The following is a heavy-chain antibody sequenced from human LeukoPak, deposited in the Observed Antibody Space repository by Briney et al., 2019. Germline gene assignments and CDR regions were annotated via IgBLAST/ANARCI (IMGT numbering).Heavy chain of an antibody. CDR2: INPNSGGT. D-gene: IGHD6-19*01. Sequence: GASVKVSCKASGYTFTGYYMHWVRQAPGQGLEWMGWINPNSGGTNYAQKFQGRVTVTRDTSISTAYMELSRLRSDDTAVYYCARDKDSSGWYGYYFDYWGQGTLVTVSS. J-gene: IGHJ4*02. V-gene: IGHV1-2*02. CDR3: ARDKDSSGWYGYYFDY. CDR1: GYTFTGYY.